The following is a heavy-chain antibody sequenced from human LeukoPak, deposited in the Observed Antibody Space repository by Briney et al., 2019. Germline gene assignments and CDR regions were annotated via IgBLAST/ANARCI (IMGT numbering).Heavy chain of an antibody. D-gene: IGHD2/OR15-2a*01. CDR2: INHSGST. CDR1: GGSFTDYY. J-gene: IGHJ4*02. Sequence: PSETLSLTCAVYGGSFTDYYWSWVRQPPGKGLEWIGEINHSGSTSHNPSLKSRVTISVDTSKNQFFLKLSSVTAADTAVYYCARGYRNSPINWGQGTLVTVSS. V-gene: IGHV4-34*01. CDR3: ARGYRNSPIN.